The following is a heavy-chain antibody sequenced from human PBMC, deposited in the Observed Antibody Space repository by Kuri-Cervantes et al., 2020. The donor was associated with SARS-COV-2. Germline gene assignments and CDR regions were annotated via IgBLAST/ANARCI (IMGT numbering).Heavy chain of an antibody. J-gene: IGHJ6*03. Sequence: ASVKVSCKASGYTFTSYYMHWVRQAPGQGLEWMGIINPSGGSTSYAQKFQGRVTMTRDTSTSTVYMELSSLRSEDTAVYYCARGVGLVIGALYYYYYMDVWGKGTTVTVSS. CDR1: GYTFTSYY. V-gene: IGHV1-46*01. D-gene: IGHD3/OR15-3a*01. CDR2: INPSGGST. CDR3: ARGVGLVIGALYYYYYMDV.